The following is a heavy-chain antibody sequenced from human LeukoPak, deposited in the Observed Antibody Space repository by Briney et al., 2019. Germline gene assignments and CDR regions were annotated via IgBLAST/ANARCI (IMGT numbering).Heavy chain of an antibody. Sequence: PGGSLRLSCAASGFTFSNYWMHWVRQAPGKGLVWVSRIRHDAGVTTYADSVKGRFTISRDNSKNTLYLQMNSLRAEDTAVYYCARDRTTTVTSGDFDYWGQGTLVTVSS. J-gene: IGHJ4*02. V-gene: IGHV3-74*01. CDR3: ARDRTTTVTSGDFDY. CDR2: IRHDAGVT. CDR1: GFTFSNYW. D-gene: IGHD4-17*01.